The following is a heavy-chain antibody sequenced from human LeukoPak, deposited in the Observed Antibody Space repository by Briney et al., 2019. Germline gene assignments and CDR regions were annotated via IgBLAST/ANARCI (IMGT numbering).Heavy chain of an antibody. CDR1: GYTFTSYD. CDR2: MNPNSGNT. J-gene: IGHJ6*02. Sequence: GASVKVSCKASGYTFTSYDINWVRQATGQGLEWMGWMNPNSGNTGYAQKFQGRVTMTRNTSISTACMELSSLRSEDTAVYYCAREIVVVSLYYYGMDVWGQGTTVTVSS. CDR3: AREIVVVSLYYYGMDV. V-gene: IGHV1-8*01. D-gene: IGHD2-15*01.